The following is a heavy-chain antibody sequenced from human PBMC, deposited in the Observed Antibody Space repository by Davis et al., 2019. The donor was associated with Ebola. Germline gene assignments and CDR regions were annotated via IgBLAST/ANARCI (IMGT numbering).Heavy chain of an antibody. CDR2: VSYSGGMYTTSM. J-gene: IGHJ3*02. CDR1: GGSIKNSNYM. Sequence: MPSETLSLTCTVSGGSIKNSNYMWGWVRQSPGQGLEWIGSVSYSGGMYTTSMYYNASLKSRVTISADASKNQFSLTLMSVTAADTAVYYCARPWYSGTYYDAYDIWGQGTMVAVSS. V-gene: IGHV4-39*01. CDR3: ARPWYSGTYYDAYDI. D-gene: IGHD1-26*01.